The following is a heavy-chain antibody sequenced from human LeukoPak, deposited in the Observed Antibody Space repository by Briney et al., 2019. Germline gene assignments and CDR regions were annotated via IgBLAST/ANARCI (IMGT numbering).Heavy chain of an antibody. J-gene: IGHJ4*02. CDR3: ARGVGSGSRLRAGDY. CDR1: GFTFSSYA. Sequence: PGGSLRLSCAASGFTFSSYAMSWVRQAPGKGLEWVSAISGSGDSTYYGDSVKGRFTISRDNSKNTLYLQMNSLRAEDTAVYYCARGVGSGSRLRAGDYWGQGTLVTVSS. V-gene: IGHV3-23*01. CDR2: ISGSGDST. D-gene: IGHD1-26*01.